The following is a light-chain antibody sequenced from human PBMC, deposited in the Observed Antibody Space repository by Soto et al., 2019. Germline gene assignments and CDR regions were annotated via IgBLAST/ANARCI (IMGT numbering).Light chain of an antibody. CDR1: QSVSSSY. CDR2: GAS. V-gene: IGKV3-20*01. Sequence: EIVLTQSPGTLSLSPGERATLSCRASQSVSSSYLAWYQQKPGQAPRLLIYGASSRATGIPDRFSGSGSGTVFTLTISRLEPEDFAVYYCQQYGSPPGTFGQGTKLEIK. CDR3: QQYGSPPGT. J-gene: IGKJ2*01.